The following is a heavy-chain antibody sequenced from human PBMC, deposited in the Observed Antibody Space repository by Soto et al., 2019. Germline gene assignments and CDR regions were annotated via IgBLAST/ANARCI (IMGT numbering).Heavy chain of an antibody. D-gene: IGHD2-21*02. CDR3: AREDDGGDRDYYGLDV. V-gene: IGHV4-30-4*01. J-gene: IGHJ6*02. CDR2: IHYSGSI. CDR1: GGSISTDHYH. Sequence: SETLSLTCTVSGGSISTDHYHWTWIRQAPGKGLEWIGYIHYSGSIQFNPSLQSRVSMSVDTSKNLFSLRLSSVAAADTAVYFCAREDDGGDRDYYGLDVWGQGTTVTAP.